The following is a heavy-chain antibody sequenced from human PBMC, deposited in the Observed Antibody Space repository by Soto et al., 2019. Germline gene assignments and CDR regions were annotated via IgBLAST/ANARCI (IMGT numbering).Heavy chain of an antibody. CDR1: GFTFSTYW. CDR3: AREWSPPLAVFDY. Sequence: EVQLVDSGGGLVPPGGSLRLSCAASGFTFSTYWMSWVRQAPGKGLESVANIKQDGSEKYYLESVKGRVTISRDNAKNSLYLQMNSLRVEDTAVYYCAREWSPPLAVFDYWGQGTLVSVSS. J-gene: IGHJ4*02. V-gene: IGHV3-7*03. D-gene: IGHD1-26*01. CDR2: IKQDGSEK.